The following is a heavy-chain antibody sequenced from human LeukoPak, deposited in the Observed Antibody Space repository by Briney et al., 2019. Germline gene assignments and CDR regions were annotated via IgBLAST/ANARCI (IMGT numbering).Heavy chain of an antibody. CDR1: GGSISSGGYY. CDR2: IYYSGST. CDR3: ARDMARYTGTYYYYGMDV. Sequence: SSETLSLTCTVSGGSISSGGYYWRWIRQHPGKGLEWIVYIYYSGSTYYNPSLKSRVTISVDKSKNQFSLKLSSVTAADTAVYYCARDMARYTGTYYYYGMDVWGQGTTVTVSS. J-gene: IGHJ6*02. V-gene: IGHV4-31*03. D-gene: IGHD3-10*01.